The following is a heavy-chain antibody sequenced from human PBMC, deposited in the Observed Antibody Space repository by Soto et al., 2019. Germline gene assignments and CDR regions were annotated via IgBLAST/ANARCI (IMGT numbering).Heavy chain of an antibody. CDR1: GFTFSSYG. J-gene: IGHJ4*02. Sequence: QVQLVESGGGVVQPGRSLRLSCAASGFTFSSYGMHWVRQAPGKGLEWVAVISYDGSNNYYADSVKGRFTISRDNSKNTLYLQMNSLRAEDTAVYYCAKGGYSGYDPNKHEFDYWGQGALVTVSS. CDR2: ISYDGSNN. D-gene: IGHD5-12*01. CDR3: AKGGYSGYDPNKHEFDY. V-gene: IGHV3-30*18.